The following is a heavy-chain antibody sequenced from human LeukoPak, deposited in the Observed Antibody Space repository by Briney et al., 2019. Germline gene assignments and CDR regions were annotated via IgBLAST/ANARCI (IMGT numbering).Heavy chain of an antibody. CDR3: ARVPYYDILTGYAFDI. J-gene: IGHJ3*02. Sequence: SQTLSLTCAVSGGSISSGGYSWSWIRQPPGKGLEWIGYIYHSGSTYYNPSLKSRVTISVDGSKNQFSLKLSSVTAADTAVYYCARVPYYDILTGYAFDIWGQGTMVTVSS. CDR2: IYHSGST. CDR1: GGSISSGGYS. V-gene: IGHV4-30-2*01. D-gene: IGHD3-9*01.